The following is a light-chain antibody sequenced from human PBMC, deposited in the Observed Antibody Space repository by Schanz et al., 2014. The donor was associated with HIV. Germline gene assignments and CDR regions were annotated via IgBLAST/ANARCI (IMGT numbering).Light chain of an antibody. J-gene: IGLJ2*01. V-gene: IGLV2-14*01. CDR2: EVS. CDR3: SSYTSSSTLV. CDR1: SSDVGGYNY. Sequence: QSVLTQPASVSGSPGQSITISCTGTSSDVGGYNYVSWYQQHPGKAPKLIISEVSKRPSGVSNRFSGSKSGNTASLTISGLQAEDEADYYCSSYTSSSTLVFGGGTKLTVL.